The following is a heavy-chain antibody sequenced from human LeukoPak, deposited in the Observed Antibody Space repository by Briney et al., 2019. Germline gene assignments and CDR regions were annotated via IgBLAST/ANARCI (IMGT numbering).Heavy chain of an antibody. CDR3: ARESHKLGGYGLDYYYGMDV. J-gene: IGHJ6*02. CDR2: ISSSGSTI. Sequence: PGGSLRLSCAASGFTFSDYYMSWIRQAPGKGLEWVSYISSSGSTIYYADSVKGRFTISRDNAKNSLYLQMNNLRAEDTAVYYCARESHKLGGYGLDYYYGMDVWGQGTTVTVSS. V-gene: IGHV3-11*01. CDR1: GFTFSDYY. D-gene: IGHD5-12*01.